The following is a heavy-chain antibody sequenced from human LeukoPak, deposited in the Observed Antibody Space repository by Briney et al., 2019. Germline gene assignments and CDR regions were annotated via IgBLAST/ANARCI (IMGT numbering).Heavy chain of an antibody. D-gene: IGHD5-18*01. J-gene: IGHJ3*02. Sequence: GGSLRLSCAASAFTFSDYYMSWIRQAPGKGLEWISYISSSGATIYYPDSVKGRFTISRDNAKNSLYLQMHSLRAEDTAVYYCARDRTAYSPGYSFNPDSFDIWGPGTMVIVSS. CDR2: ISSSGATI. CDR1: AFTFSDYY. CDR3: ARDRTAYSPGYSFNPDSFDI. V-gene: IGHV3-11*01.